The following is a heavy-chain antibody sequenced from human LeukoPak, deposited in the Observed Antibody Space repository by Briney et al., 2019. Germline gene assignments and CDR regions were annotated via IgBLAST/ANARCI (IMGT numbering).Heavy chain of an antibody. CDR1: GFTFSDYY. Sequence: PGGSLRLSCAASGFTFSDYYMSWIRQAPGKGLEWVSYISSSGSTIYYADSVKGRFTISRDNAKNSLYLQMNSLRAEDTAVYYCASYPIAAAGPFDYWGQGTLVTVSS. CDR3: ASYPIAAAGPFDY. CDR2: ISSSGSTI. V-gene: IGHV3-11*04. J-gene: IGHJ4*02. D-gene: IGHD6-13*01.